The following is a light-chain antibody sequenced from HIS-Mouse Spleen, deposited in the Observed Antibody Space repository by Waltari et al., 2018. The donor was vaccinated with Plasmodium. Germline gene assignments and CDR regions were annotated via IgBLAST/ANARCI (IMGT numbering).Light chain of an antibody. CDR3: QQSYSTPQLT. CDR2: AAS. Sequence: DIQMTQSPSSLSASVGDRVTITCRASQSISSYLNWYQQKPGKAPKLLIYAASSLQSGVPSMFIGSGSGTDFTLTISSLQPEDFATYYCQQSYSTPQLTFGGGTKVEIK. J-gene: IGKJ4*01. CDR1: QSISSY. V-gene: IGKV1-39*01.